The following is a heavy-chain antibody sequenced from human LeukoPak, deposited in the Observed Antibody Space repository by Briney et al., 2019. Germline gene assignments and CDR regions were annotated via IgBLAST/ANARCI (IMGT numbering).Heavy chain of an antibody. CDR3: ARNGSGWYFLDY. J-gene: IGHJ4*02. D-gene: IGHD6-19*01. Sequence: GASVKVSCKATGYTVTSYGISWVRQAPGQGPEWMGWISAYNGYTNYAQKFQGRVTMTTDTSTNTAYMEPRSLRSDDTAVYYCARNGSGWYFLDYWGQGTLVTVSS. V-gene: IGHV1-18*01. CDR2: ISAYNGYT. CDR1: GYTVTSYG.